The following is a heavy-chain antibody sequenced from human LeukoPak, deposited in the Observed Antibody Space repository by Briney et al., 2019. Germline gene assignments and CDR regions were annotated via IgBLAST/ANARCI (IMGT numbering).Heavy chain of an antibody. J-gene: IGHJ4*02. V-gene: IGHV3-23*01. D-gene: IGHD1-26*01. CDR3: ARVTSGSYYGGVDY. CDR2: VSASGSNT. Sequence: GGSLRLSCAASGFTFGSYAMTWVRQAPGKGLEWVSTVSASGSNTHYADSVRGRFTISRDNAKNSLYLQMNSLRAEDTALYHCARVTSGSYYGGVDYWGQGTLVTVSS. CDR1: GFTFGSYA.